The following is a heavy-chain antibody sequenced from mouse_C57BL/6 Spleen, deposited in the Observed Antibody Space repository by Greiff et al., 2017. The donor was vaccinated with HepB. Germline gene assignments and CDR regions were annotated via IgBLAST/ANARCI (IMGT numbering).Heavy chain of an antibody. Sequence: EVKLVESGGGLVQPGGSMKLSCAASGFTFSDAWMDWVRQSPEKGLEWVAEIRNKANNHATYYAESVKGRFTISRDDSKSSVYLQMNSLRAEDTGIYYCTRPLFLTEKAMDYWGQGTSVTVSS. CDR3: TRPLFLTEKAMDY. D-gene: IGHD1-1*01. CDR1: GFTFSDAW. V-gene: IGHV6-6*01. J-gene: IGHJ4*01. CDR2: IRNKANNHAT.